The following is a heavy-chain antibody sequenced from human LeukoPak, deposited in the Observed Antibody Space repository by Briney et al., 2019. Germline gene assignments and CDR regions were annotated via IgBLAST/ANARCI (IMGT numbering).Heavy chain of an antibody. V-gene: IGHV3-7*01. CDR1: GFTFSSYW. Sequence: GGSLRLSCAASGFTFSSYWMTWVRQAPGKGLEWVANMNQDGSEIYHVDSVKDRFTISRDNAKKSLYLQMNSLRAEDTAVYYCARSDSSRWYSLHDYWGQGTLVTVS. CDR2: MNQDGSEI. CDR3: ARSDSSRWYSLHDY. D-gene: IGHD6-13*01. J-gene: IGHJ4*02.